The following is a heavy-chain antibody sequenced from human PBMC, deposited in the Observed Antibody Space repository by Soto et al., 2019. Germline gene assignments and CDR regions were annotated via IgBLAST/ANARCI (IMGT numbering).Heavy chain of an antibody. CDR2: ITPIFGTA. CDR1: GGTFSSYA. V-gene: IGHV1-69*06. D-gene: IGHD2-15*01. CDR3: ARDGHCSGGSCRGIYYYYGMDV. Sequence: SVKVSCKASGGTFSSYAISWVRQAPGQGLEWMGGITPIFGTANYAQKFQGRVTITADKSTSTAYMELSSLRSEDTAVYYCARDGHCSGGSCRGIYYYYGMDVWGQGTTVTVSS. J-gene: IGHJ6*02.